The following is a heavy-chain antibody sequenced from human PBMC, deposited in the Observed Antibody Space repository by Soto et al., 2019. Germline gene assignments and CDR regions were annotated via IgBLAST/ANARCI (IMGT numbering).Heavy chain of an antibody. V-gene: IGHV3-30*18. J-gene: IGHJ6*02. D-gene: IGHD6-19*01. CDR3: AKEGGVGQWLENYYYYYGMDV. CDR2: ISYDGSNK. CDR1: GFTFSSYG. Sequence: GGSLRLSCAASGFTFSSYGMHWVRQAPGKGLEWVAVISYDGSNKYYADSVKGRFTISRDNSKNTLYLQMNSLRAEDTAVYYCAKEGGVGQWLENYYYYYGMDVWGQGTTVTVSS.